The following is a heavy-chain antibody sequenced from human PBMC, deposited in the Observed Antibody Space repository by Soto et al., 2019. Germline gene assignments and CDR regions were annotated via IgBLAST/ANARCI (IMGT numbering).Heavy chain of an antibody. D-gene: IGHD3-22*01. CDR1: GGTFSSYA. CDR2: IIPIFGTA. J-gene: IGHJ4*02. CDR3: TSGYSYAGSGSPALFFDY. Sequence: SVKVSCKASGGTFSSYAISWVRQAPGQGLEWMGGIIPIFGTANYAQKFQGRVTITADESTSTAYMELSSLRSEDTAVYYCTSGYSYAGSGSPALFFDYWGQGTMVTVSS. V-gene: IGHV1-69*13.